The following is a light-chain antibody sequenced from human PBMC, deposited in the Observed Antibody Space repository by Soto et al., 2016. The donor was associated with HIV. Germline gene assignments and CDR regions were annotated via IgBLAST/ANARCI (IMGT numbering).Light chain of an antibody. CDR3: QVWDASSDQV. J-gene: IGLJ3*02. V-gene: IGLV3-21*01. CDR1: RIGAKS. Sequence: SYELTQPPSLSVAPGKTARLTCGGNRIGAKSVHWYQQRPGQAPVLVVYDDSDRPSGIPERFSGSNSGNTATLTISRVEAEDEADYYCQVWDASSDQVFGGGTKLTVL. CDR2: DDS.